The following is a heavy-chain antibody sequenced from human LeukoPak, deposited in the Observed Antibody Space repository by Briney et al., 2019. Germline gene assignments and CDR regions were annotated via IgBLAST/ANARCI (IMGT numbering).Heavy chain of an antibody. D-gene: IGHD6-13*01. V-gene: IGHV3-21*04. Sequence: GGSLRLSCAASGFTFSSYSMNWVRQAPGKGLEWVSSISSSSSYIYYADSVKGRFTISRDNSKNTLYLQMNSLRAEDTAVYYCANGKQQLVPSDYWGQGTLVTVSS. CDR2: ISSSSSYI. J-gene: IGHJ4*02. CDR1: GFTFSSYS. CDR3: ANGKQQLVPSDY.